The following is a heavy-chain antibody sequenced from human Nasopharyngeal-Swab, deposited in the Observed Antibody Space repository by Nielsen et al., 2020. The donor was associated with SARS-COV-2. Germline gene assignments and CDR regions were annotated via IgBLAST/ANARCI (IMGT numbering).Heavy chain of an antibody. V-gene: IGHV1-24*01. D-gene: IGHD3-10*01. J-gene: IGHJ4*02. CDR2: FDPEDGET. CDR1: GHTLTELS. CDR3: ATDYAVRGKKGFDY. Sequence: ASVKVSCKVSGHTLTELSMHWARQAPGKGLEWMGGFDPEDGETIYAQKFQGRVTMTEDTSTDTAYMELSSLRSEDTAVYYCATDYAVRGKKGFDYWGQGTLVTVSS.